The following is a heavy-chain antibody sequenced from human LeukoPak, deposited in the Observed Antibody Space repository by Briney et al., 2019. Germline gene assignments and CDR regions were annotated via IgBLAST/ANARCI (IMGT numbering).Heavy chain of an antibody. CDR1: GVSFSDFY. J-gene: IGHJ5*02. Sequence: SETLSLTCSVSGVSFSDFYWIWIRESPDMGLQWIGEISHDGYTNYNPSLKSRLKMSVATSKKQFSLNLNSVTAADTGVYYCARDGYGFGRGFDPWGQGTLVTVSS. CDR3: ARDGYGFGRGFDP. CDR2: ISHDGYT. V-gene: IGHV4-34*01. D-gene: IGHD3-3*01.